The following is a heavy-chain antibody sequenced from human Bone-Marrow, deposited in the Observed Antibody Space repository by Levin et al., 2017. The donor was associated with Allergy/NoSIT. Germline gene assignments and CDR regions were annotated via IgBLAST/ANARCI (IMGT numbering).Heavy chain of an antibody. Sequence: ASVKVSCKTSGYSFNNYWIAWVRQMPGKGLEWMGIIYPGDSDTTYSPSFQGQVTISADRSISTAYLQWSSLKASDTAMYYCARQGCSSTSCQGGYYYDYMDVWGKGTTVTVSS. CDR2: IYPGDSDT. D-gene: IGHD2-2*01. CDR3: ARQGCSSTSCQGGYYYDYMDV. V-gene: IGHV5-51*01. J-gene: IGHJ6*03. CDR1: GYSFNNYW.